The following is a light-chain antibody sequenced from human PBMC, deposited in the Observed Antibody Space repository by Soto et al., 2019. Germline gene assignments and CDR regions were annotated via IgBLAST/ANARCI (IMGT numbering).Light chain of an antibody. CDR3: QQRSNWPSIT. CDR1: QSVSSD. Sequence: EIVMTQSPATLSVSPGERATLSCRASQSVSSDLAWYQQKPCQAPRLLIFGASTRATGIPARFSGSGSGTDFTLTISSLEPEDFAVYYCQQRSNWPSITFGQGTRLEIK. J-gene: IGKJ5*01. CDR2: GAS. V-gene: IGKV3-11*01.